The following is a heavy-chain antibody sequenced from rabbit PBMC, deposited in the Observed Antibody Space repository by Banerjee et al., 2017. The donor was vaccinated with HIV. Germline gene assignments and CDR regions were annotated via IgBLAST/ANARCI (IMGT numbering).Heavy chain of an antibody. CDR1: GFSFSSSYV. CDR2: IYTGDGST. V-gene: IGHV1S45*01. CDR3: ASSSSNGHDYGL. D-gene: IGHD1-1*01. Sequence: QEQLVESGGGLVQPEGSLTLTCTASGFSFSSSYVMCWVRQAPGKGLEWIGCIYTGDGSTYYASWVNGRFTISKTSSTVTLQMTSLTAADTATYFCASSSSNGHDYGLWGPGTLVTVS. J-gene: IGHJ4*01.